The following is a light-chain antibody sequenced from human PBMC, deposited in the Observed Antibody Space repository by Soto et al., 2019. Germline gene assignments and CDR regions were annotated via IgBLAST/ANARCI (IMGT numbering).Light chain of an antibody. V-gene: IGLV2-8*01. CDR2: EVS. J-gene: IGLJ2*01. CDR1: SSDVGGYDY. Sequence: QSVLTQPPSASGSPGQSVTISCTGTSSDVGGYDYVSWYQQHPGKAPKAMIYEVSKRPSGVPDRFSGSKSGNTASLTVSGLQAEDDADYYCSSYAGSNNFVLFGGGTKLTVL. CDR3: SSYAGSNNFVL.